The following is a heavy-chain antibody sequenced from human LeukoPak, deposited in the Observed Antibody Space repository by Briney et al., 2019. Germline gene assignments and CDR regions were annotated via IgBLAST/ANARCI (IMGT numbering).Heavy chain of an antibody. CDR2: ISSNGGST. CDR3: VKVAGYSSSWYADY. Sequence: GGSLRLSCSASGFTFSSYAMHWVRQAPGKGLEYVSAISSNGGSTYYADSVRGRFIISRDNSKNTLYLQMSSLRAEDTAVYYYVKVAGYSSSWYADYWGQGTLVTVSS. CDR1: GFTFSSYA. J-gene: IGHJ4*02. V-gene: IGHV3-64D*06. D-gene: IGHD6-13*01.